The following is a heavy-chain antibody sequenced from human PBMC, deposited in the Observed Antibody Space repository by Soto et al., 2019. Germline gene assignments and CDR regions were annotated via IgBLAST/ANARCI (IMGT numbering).Heavy chain of an antibody. CDR3: ARGPFSSGYYFEEGWFDP. CDR1: GFTFSSYW. CDR2: INSDGSST. D-gene: IGHD3-22*01. V-gene: IGHV3-74*01. J-gene: IGHJ5*02. Sequence: GGSLRLSCAASGFTFSSYWMHWVHQAPGKGLVWVSRINSDGSSTSYADSVKGRFTISRDNAKNTLYLQMNSLRAEDTAVYYCARGPFSSGYYFEEGWFDPWGQGTLVTVSS.